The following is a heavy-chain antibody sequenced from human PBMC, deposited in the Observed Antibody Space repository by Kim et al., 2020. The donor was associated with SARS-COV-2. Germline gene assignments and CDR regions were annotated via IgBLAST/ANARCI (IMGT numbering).Heavy chain of an antibody. J-gene: IGHJ2*01. CDR3: AKDQFRTYSSGWYSWYFDL. D-gene: IGHD6-19*01. CDR2: ISCSGGST. V-gene: IGHV3-23*01. CDR1: GFTFSSYA. Sequence: GGSLRLSCAASGFTFSSYAMSWVRQAPGKGLEWVSAISCSGGSTYYADSVKGLFTISRDNSKNTLYLQMNSLRAEDTAVYYCAKDQFRTYSSGWYSWYFDLWGRGTLVTVSS.